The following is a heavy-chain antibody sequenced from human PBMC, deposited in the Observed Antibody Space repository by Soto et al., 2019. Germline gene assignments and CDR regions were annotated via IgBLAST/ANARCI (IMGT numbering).Heavy chain of an antibody. CDR2: IYYSGRT. J-gene: IGHJ4*02. V-gene: IGHV4-39*01. Sequence: SETLSLTCTVSGGSVRSSTYYWGWIRQAPGKGLEWIASIYYSGRTHNNPALKSRVTMSVDTYTNQFSLKMNAVTAADTAVYYCSRHEGGAAADRLLAYWGQGTLVIVSS. CDR1: GGSVRSSTYY. CDR3: SRHEGGAAADRLLAY. D-gene: IGHD6-13*01.